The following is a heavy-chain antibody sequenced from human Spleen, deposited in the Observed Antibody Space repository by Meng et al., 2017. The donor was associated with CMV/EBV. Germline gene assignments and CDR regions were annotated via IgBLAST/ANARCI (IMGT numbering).Heavy chain of an antibody. CDR3: ARNGYSHDLDY. J-gene: IGHJ4*02. Sequence: RKASGGACAGYEMGWGGAGPGRGLGWVGGGNPNRGGTNYGQEFQGRGTMTRDTSIRPAYMELSRLRSDDTAVYYCARNGYSHDLDYWGQGTLVTVSS. D-gene: IGHD5-18*01. V-gene: IGHV1-2*02. CDR2: GNPNRGGT. CDR1: GGACAGYE.